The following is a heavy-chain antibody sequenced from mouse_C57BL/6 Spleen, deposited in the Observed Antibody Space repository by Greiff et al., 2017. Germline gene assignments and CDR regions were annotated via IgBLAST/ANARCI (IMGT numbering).Heavy chain of an antibody. Sequence: QVQLQQPGAELVKPGASVKLSCKASGYTFTSYWMHWVKQRPGRGLEWIGRVDPNSGGTKYNEKFKSKATLPVDKPSSTAYMQLSSLTSEDSAVYYGARGGTARGAYAMDYWGQGTSVTVSS. CDR3: ARGGTARGAYAMDY. CDR2: VDPNSGGT. CDR1: GYTFTSYW. V-gene: IGHV1-72*01. J-gene: IGHJ4*01. D-gene: IGHD2-14*01.